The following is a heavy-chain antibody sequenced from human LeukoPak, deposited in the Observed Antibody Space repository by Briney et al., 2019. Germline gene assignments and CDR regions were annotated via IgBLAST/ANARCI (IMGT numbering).Heavy chain of an antibody. J-gene: IGHJ5*02. Sequence: SETLSLTCTVSGASVNGYYWNWIRQPPGKGLEWIGFIHYSGLTVYSPSFQSRVTMSVDTSKNQFSLKLSSVTAADTAVYYCARHNGAGGWYRWFDPWGQGTLVTVSS. V-gene: IGHV4-59*08. CDR2: IHYSGLT. D-gene: IGHD6-19*01. CDR3: ARHNGAGGWYRWFDP. CDR1: GASVNGYY.